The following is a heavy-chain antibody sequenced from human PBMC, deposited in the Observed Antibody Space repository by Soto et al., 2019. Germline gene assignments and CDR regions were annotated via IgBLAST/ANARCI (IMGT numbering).Heavy chain of an antibody. CDR2: INPNSGGT. J-gene: IGHJ6*02. Sequence: ASVKVSSKASGYTFTGYYMHWVRQAPGQGLEWMGWINPNSGGTNYAQKFQGWVTMTRDTSISTAYMELSRLRSDDTAVYYCARARYSSSWYYYYGMDVWGQGTTVTVSS. CDR1: GYTFTGYY. CDR3: ARARYSSSWYYYYGMDV. D-gene: IGHD6-13*01. V-gene: IGHV1-2*04.